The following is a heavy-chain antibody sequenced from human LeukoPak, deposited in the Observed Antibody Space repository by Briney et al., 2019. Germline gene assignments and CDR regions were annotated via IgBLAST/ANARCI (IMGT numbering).Heavy chain of an antibody. D-gene: IGHD2-8*02. CDR2: IYTSGST. J-gene: IGHJ3*02. CDR3: ARLEIQRGLWAFDI. Sequence: TSETLSLTCTVSGGSISSYYWSWIRQPAGKGLEWIGRIYTSGSTNYNPSLKSRVTMSVDTSKNQFSLKLSSVTAADTAVYYCARLEIQRGLWAFDIWGQGTMVTVSS. V-gene: IGHV4-4*07. CDR1: GGSISSYY.